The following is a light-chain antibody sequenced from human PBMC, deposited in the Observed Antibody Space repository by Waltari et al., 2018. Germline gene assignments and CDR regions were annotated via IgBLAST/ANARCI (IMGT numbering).Light chain of an antibody. Sequence: QSALTQPRSVSGSPGQSVTISCTGTSNDVGAYNYVSWHQQSPGKAPKLMIYDVSKRPAGVPDRCSASRAGNTASLTSSGLQAEDEAEYYCCSYTGTDTHWVFGGGTKLTVL. CDR3: CSYTGTDTHWV. V-gene: IGLV2-11*01. CDR2: DVS. J-gene: IGLJ3*02. CDR1: SNDVGAYNY.